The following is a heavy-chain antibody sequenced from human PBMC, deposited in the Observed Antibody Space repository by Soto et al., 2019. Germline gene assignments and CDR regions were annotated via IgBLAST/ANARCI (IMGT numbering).Heavy chain of an antibody. CDR2: ISGSGGST. CDR1: GFTFSSYA. CDR3: ASLTIFGVVKSYDY. V-gene: IGHV3-23*01. J-gene: IGHJ4*02. Sequence: GGSLRLSCAASGFTFSSYAMSWVRQAPGKGLEWVSAISGSGGSTYYADSVKGRFTISRDNSKNTLYLQMNSLRAEDTAVYYWASLTIFGVVKSYDYWGQGTLVTVSS. D-gene: IGHD3-3*01.